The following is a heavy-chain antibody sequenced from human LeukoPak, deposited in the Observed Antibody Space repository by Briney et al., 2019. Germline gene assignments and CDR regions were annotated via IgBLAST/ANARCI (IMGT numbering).Heavy chain of an antibody. CDR2: INPNSGGT. CDR3: ARAGIGYCSGGSCYYLGFDY. V-gene: IGHV1-2*02. J-gene: IGHJ4*02. D-gene: IGHD2-15*01. CDR1: GGTFSSYA. Sequence: GASVKVSCKASGGTFSSYAISWVRQAPGQGLEWMGWINPNSGGTNYAQKFQGRVTMTRDTSISTAYMELSRLRSDDTAVYYCARAGIGYCSGGSCYYLGFDYWGQGTLVTVSS.